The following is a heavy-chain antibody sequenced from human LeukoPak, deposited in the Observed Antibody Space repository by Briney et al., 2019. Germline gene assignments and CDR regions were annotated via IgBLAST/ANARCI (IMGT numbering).Heavy chain of an antibody. Sequence: PSQTLSLTCAVSGGSISSGGYSWSWIRQPPGKSLEWIGYIYHSGSTYYNPSLKSRVTISVDRSKNQFSLKLSSVTAADTAVYYCARSIAAAPYAFDIWGQGTMVTVSS. CDR3: ARSIAAAPYAFDI. V-gene: IGHV4-30-2*01. J-gene: IGHJ3*02. CDR1: GGSISSGGYS. CDR2: IYHSGST. D-gene: IGHD6-13*01.